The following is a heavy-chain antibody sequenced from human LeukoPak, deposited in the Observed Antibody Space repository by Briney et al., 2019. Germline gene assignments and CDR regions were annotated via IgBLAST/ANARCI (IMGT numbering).Heavy chain of an antibody. D-gene: IGHD3-22*01. CDR1: SGSFSNYF. Sequence: SETLSLTCAVYSGSFSNYFWSWIRQPPGKGLEWIGEINHSGNTNYNPSLKSRVTISVDTSKNQFSLMLSSVTAADTAVYYCARAPLFYDGSGPTWGQGTLVTVSS. V-gene: IGHV4-34*01. J-gene: IGHJ5*02. CDR2: INHSGNT. CDR3: ARAPLFYDGSGPT.